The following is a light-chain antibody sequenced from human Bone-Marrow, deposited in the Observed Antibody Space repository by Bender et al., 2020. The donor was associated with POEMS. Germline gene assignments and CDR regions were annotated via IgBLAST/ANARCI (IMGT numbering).Light chain of an antibody. J-gene: IGLJ2*01. Sequence: SYVLTQAPSVSVAPGKTARITCGGNNIGSKSVHWYQQKPGQAPVLVINDDNDRPSGIPERFTGSNSGNTATLTISRVEAGDEAEYSCQVLASSRDHPGVLGGWSKVTVL. CDR2: DDN. V-gene: IGLV3-21*04. CDR1: NIGSKS. CDR3: QVLASSRDHPGV.